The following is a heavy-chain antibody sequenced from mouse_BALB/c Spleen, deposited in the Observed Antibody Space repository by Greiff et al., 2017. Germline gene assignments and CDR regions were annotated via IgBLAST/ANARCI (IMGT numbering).Heavy chain of an antibody. Sequence: VQLQQSGAELVRPGTSVKVSCKASGYAFTNYLIEWVKQRPGQGLEWIGVINPGSGGTNYNEKFKGKATLTADKSSSTAYMQLSSLTSDDSAVYFCARFGYDGSPFAYWGQGTLVTVSA. J-gene: IGHJ3*01. CDR2: INPGSGGT. D-gene: IGHD2-2*01. V-gene: IGHV1-54*01. CDR3: ARFGYDGSPFAY. CDR1: GYAFTNYL.